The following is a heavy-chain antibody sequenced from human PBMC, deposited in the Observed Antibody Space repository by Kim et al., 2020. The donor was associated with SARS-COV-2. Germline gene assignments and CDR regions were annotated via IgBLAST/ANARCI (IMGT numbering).Heavy chain of an antibody. D-gene: IGHD3-10*01. Sequence: SETLSLTCAVYGGSFSGYYWSWIRQAPGKGLEWIGEINHSGSTNYNPSLKSRVTISVDTSKKQFSLKLSSVTAADTAAYYCARIGGSGSYDYNYDGMDVWGQGTTVTVSS. V-gene: IGHV4-34*01. CDR3: ARIGGSGSYDYNYDGMDV. CDR1: GGSFSGYY. CDR2: INHSGST. J-gene: IGHJ6*02.